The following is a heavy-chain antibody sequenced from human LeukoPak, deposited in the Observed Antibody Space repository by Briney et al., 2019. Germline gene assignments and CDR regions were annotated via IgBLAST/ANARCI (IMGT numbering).Heavy chain of an antibody. CDR2: IRSSGSTI. J-gene: IGHJ4*02. CDR1: RFTFSSYE. Sequence: GGSLRLSCAASRFTFSSYEMNWVRQAPGKGLEWVSYIRSSGSTIYYADSVKGRFTISRDNAKNSLYLQMNSLRADDTAVYFCARGGYCGGDCYLLPPDCWGQGTLVTVSS. V-gene: IGHV3-48*03. CDR3: ARGGYCGGDCYLLPPDC. D-gene: IGHD2-21*02.